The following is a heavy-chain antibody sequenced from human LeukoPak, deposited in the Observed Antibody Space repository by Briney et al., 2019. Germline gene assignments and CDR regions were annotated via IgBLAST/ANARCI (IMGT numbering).Heavy chain of an antibody. J-gene: IGHJ4*02. D-gene: IGHD4-17*01. CDR1: GGTFSSYA. V-gene: IGHV1-69*05. CDR3: APGGEYGDYDPDY. Sequence: SVKVSCKASGGTFSSYAISWVRQAPGQGLEWMGRIIPIFGTANYAQKFQGRVTITTDESTSTPYTELSSLGSEDTAVYYWAPGGEYGDYDPDYWGQGTLVTVSS. CDR2: IIPIFGTA.